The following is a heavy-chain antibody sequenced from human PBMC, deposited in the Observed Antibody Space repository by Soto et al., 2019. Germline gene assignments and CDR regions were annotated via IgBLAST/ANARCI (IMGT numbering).Heavy chain of an antibody. CDR1: GFTFSSYW. V-gene: IGHV3-74*01. J-gene: IGHJ6*02. CDR3: ARAPNYGSGTGSEAYYYYYGMDV. CDR2: INSDGSST. D-gene: IGHD3-10*01. Sequence: EVQLVESGGGLVQPGGSLRLSCAASGFTFSSYWMHWVRQAPGKGLVWVSRINSDGSSTSYADSVKGRFTISRDNAKNTLYLQMNSLRAEDTAVYYCARAPNYGSGTGSEAYYYYYGMDVWGQGTMVTVSS.